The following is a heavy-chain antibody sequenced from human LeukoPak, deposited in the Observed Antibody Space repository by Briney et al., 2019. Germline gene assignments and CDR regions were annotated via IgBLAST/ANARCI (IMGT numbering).Heavy chain of an antibody. CDR2: TYYRSKWYN. Sequence: SQTLSLTSAISGDSVSINSAAWNWIRQSPSRGLEWLGRTYYRSKWYNDYAVSVKSRITINPDTSKNQFSLQLNSVTPEDTAVYYCARSVLIVGATLTFDYWGQGTLVTVSS. CDR3: ARSVLIVGATLTFDY. D-gene: IGHD1-26*01. CDR1: GDSVSINSAA. J-gene: IGHJ4*02. V-gene: IGHV6-1*01.